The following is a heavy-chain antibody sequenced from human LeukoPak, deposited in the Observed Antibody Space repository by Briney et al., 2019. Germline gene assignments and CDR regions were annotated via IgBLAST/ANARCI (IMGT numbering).Heavy chain of an antibody. V-gene: IGHV3-30*03. CDR1: GFTFSSYG. CDR3: ASINSRWPPDAFDI. CDR2: ISYDGSNK. D-gene: IGHD6-13*01. Sequence: GGSLRLSCAASGFTFSSYGMHWVRQAPGKGLEWVAVISYDGSNKYYADSVKGRFTISRDNSKNTLYLQMNSLRAEDTAVYYRASINSRWPPDAFDIWGQGTMVTVSS. J-gene: IGHJ3*02.